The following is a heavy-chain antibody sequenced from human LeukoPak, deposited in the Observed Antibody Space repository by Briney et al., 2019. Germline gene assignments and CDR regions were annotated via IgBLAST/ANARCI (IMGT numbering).Heavy chain of an antibody. J-gene: IGHJ4*02. V-gene: IGHV4-39*07. CDR3: ASGGATGWYYFDY. D-gene: IGHD1-26*01. CDR2: INHSGST. CDR1: GGPISSGTYY. Sequence: SETLSLTCTVSGGPISSGTYYWGWIRQPPGKGLEWIGEINHSGSTNYNPSLKSRVTISVDTSKNQFSLKLSSVTAADTAVYYCASGGATGWYYFDYWGQGTLVTVSS.